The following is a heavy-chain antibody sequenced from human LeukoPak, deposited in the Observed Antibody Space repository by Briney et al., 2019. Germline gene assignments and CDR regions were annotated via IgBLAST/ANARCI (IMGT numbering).Heavy chain of an antibody. J-gene: IGHJ4*02. CDR1: GGSISSYH. CDR3: ARVGYSYGYFGYFDY. CDR2: IYYSGST. D-gene: IGHD5-18*01. V-gene: IGHV4-59*01. Sequence: SETLSLTCTVSGGSISSYHWSWIRQPPGKGLEWIGYIYYSGSTNYNPSLKSRVTISVDTSKNQFSLKLSSVTAADTAVYYCARVGYSYGYFGYFDYWGQGTLVTVSS.